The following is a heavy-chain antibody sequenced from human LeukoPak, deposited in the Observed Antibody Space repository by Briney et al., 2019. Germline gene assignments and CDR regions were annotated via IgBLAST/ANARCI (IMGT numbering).Heavy chain of an antibody. V-gene: IGHV3-43*02. CDR1: GFTFDDYA. J-gene: IGHJ4*02. CDR3: AKVWSGTRGYFDY. D-gene: IGHD3-3*01. Sequence: GXXLRLSCAASGFTFDDYAMHWVRQAPGKGLEWVSLISGDGDSTYYADSVWSRFTIYRDNSKNSLYLQMNSLSTEDTALYYCAKVWSGTRGYFDYWGQGTLVTVSS. CDR2: ISGDGDST.